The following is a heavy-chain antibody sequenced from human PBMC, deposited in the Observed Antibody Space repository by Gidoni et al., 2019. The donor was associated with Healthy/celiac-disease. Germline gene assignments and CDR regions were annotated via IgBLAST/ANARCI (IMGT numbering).Heavy chain of an antibody. V-gene: IGHV1-69*08. D-gene: IGHD3-22*01. Sequence: QVQLVQSGAEVKKPGSSVKVSCKASGGTFSSYTISWVRQAPGQGLEWMGRIIPILAIANYAQKFQGRVTITADKSTSTAYMELSSLRSEDTAVYYCARDRKYYYDSSGSNGMDVWGQGTTVTVSS. J-gene: IGHJ6*02. CDR3: ARDRKYYYDSSGSNGMDV. CDR1: GGTFSSYT. CDR2: IIPILAIA.